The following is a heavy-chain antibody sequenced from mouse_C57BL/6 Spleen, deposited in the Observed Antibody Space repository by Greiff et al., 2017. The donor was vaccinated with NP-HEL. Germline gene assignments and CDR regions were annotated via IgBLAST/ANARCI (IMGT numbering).Heavy chain of an antibody. D-gene: IGHD1-1*01. CDR2: IYPGSGST. V-gene: IGHV1-55*01. CDR1: GYTFTSYW. Sequence: QVQLQQPGAELVKPGASVKMSCKASGYTFTSYWITWVKQRPGQGLEWIGDIYPGSGSTNYNEKFKSKATLTVDTSSSTAYMQLSSLTSEDSAVYYCARVDYGRDSYYYAMDYWGQGTSVTVSS. J-gene: IGHJ4*01. CDR3: ARVDYGRDSYYYAMDY.